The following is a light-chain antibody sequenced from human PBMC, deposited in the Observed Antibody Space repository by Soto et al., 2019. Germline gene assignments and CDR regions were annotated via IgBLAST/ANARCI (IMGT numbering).Light chain of an antibody. CDR1: SSDIGSYDH. J-gene: IGLJ1*01. Sequence: QSVLTQPASVSGSPGQSITISCSGTSSDIGSYDHVAWYQQFPGKSPKLIIYAVSDRPSGVSDRFSGSKSGNTASLTISGLQAEDEADYYCDSYTSSRAYVFGIGTKVTVL. CDR2: AVS. CDR3: DSYTSSRAYV. V-gene: IGLV2-14*03.